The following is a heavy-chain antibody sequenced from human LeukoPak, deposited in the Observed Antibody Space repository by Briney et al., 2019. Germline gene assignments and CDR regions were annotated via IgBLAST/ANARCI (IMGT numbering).Heavy chain of an antibody. CDR1: GGSFSGYY. D-gene: IGHD3-22*01. J-gene: IGHJ4*02. CDR2: INHSGST. V-gene: IGHV4-34*01. CDR3: ARVNYYDSSGYCR. Sequence: PSETLSLTCAVYGGSFSGYYWSWIRQPPGKGLEWIGEINHSGSTNYNPSLKSRVTISVDTSKNQFSLKLSSVTAADTAVYYCARVNYYDSSGYCRWGQGTLVTVSS.